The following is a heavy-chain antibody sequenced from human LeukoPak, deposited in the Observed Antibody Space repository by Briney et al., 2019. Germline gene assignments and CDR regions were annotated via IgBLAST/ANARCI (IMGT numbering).Heavy chain of an antibody. CDR3: AKEVNNWTPYYLDY. Sequence: GGSLRLSCAASGFTFSSYGMHWVRQAPGKGLEWVAVISYDGSNKYYADSVRGRFTISRDNSKNTLYLQMNSLRAEDTAVYYCAKEVNNWTPYYLDYWGQGTLVTVSS. J-gene: IGHJ4*02. CDR1: GFTFSSYG. V-gene: IGHV3-30*18. D-gene: IGHD1-1*01. CDR2: ISYDGSNK.